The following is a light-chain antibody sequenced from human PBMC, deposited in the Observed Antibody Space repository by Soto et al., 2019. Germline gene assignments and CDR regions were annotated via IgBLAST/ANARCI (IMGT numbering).Light chain of an antibody. J-gene: IGLJ2*01. V-gene: IGLV4-69*01. Sequence: QAVVTQSPSASASLGASVNLTCTLSSGHSSYAIAWHQQQPEKGPRYLMKIKSDGSHNKGDGIPDRFSGSTSGAERYLTISSLQSEDEADYYCQTWGTGIRVFGGGTQLTVL. CDR3: QTWGTGIRV. CDR2: IKSDGSH. CDR1: SGHSSYA.